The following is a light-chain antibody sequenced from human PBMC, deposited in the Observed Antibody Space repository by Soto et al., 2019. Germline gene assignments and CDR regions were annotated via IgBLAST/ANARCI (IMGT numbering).Light chain of an antibody. CDR3: AVWDDSLSGPV. Sequence: VLTQPPSASGTPGQRVTISCSGSSSNIGSNYVYWYQQLPGTAPKLLIYSNIQRPSGVPDRFSGSKSGTSASLAISGLRSEDEADYYCAVWDDSLSGPVFGGGTKVTVL. CDR1: SSNIGSNY. CDR2: SNI. V-gene: IGLV1-47*02. J-gene: IGLJ2*01.